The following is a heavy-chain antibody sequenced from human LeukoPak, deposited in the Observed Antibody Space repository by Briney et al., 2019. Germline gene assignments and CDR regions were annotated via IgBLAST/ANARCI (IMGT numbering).Heavy chain of an antibody. CDR2: ISWNSGSI. CDR1: GFTFDDYA. Sequence: GGSLRLSCAASGFTFDDYAMHWVRQAPGKGLEWVSGISWNSGSIGYADSVKSRFTISRDNAKNSLYLQMNSLRAEDTALYYCAKDSRATMVRGVMFDYWGQGTLVTVSS. J-gene: IGHJ4*02. CDR3: AKDSRATMVRGVMFDY. D-gene: IGHD3-10*01. V-gene: IGHV3-9*01.